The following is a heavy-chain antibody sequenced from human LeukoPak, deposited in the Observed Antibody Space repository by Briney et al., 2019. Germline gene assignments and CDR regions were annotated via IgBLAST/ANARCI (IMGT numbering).Heavy chain of an antibody. Sequence: PGGSLRLSCAASGFTFSSYGMHWVRPAQGKGLEWVAFIRYDGSNKYYADSVKGRFTIPRDNSKNTLYLQMNSLRAEDTAVYYCARGTWELVDYWGQGTLVTVSS. V-gene: IGHV3-30*02. J-gene: IGHJ4*02. D-gene: IGHD1-26*01. CDR3: ARGTWELVDY. CDR2: IRYDGSNK. CDR1: GFTFSSYG.